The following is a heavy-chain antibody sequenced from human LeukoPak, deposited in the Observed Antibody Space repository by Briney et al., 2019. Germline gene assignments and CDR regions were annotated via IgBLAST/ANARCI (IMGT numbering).Heavy chain of an antibody. CDR2: IYYSGST. J-gene: IGHJ4*02. D-gene: IGHD2-15*01. CDR1: GASISSITYY. V-gene: IGHV4-39*01. CDR3: ARGYCSGGSCYPFDY. Sequence: SETLSLTCTVSGASISSITYYWGWIRQPPGKGLEWIGSIYYSGSTYYTTSLKSRVTISIDTSKNQFSLKLSSVTAADTAVYYCARGYCSGGSCYPFDYWGQGTLVTVSS.